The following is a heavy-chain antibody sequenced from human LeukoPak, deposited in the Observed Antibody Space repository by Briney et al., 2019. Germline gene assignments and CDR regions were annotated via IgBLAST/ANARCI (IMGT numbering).Heavy chain of an antibody. CDR2: TYYRSTRYN. CDR1: GDSFSSNSVT. D-gene: IGHD2-2*01. V-gene: IGHV6-1*01. CDR3: ARRLTQYDCFDP. J-gene: IGHJ5*02. Sequence: SQTLSLTCAISGDSFSSNSVTWNWIRQSPSRGLEWLGRTYYRSTRYNDYAVSVRGRITVNPDTSKNQFSLHLNSVTPKDTAVYYCARRLTQYDCFDPWGQGILVTVSS.